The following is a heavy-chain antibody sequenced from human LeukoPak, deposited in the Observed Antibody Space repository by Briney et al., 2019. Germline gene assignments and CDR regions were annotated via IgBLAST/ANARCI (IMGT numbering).Heavy chain of an antibody. CDR3: AREESGGYFDY. J-gene: IGHJ4*02. CDR1: GYTFTTYY. Sequence: ASVKVSCKASGYTFTTYYMHWVRHAPGQRLEWMGVSNPSGVGTNYAQKFQGRVTMTRDTSTTTVYMELSSLRSEDTAVYYCAREESGGYFDYWGQGTLVTVSS. D-gene: IGHD2-8*02. CDR2: SNPSGVGT. V-gene: IGHV1-46*01.